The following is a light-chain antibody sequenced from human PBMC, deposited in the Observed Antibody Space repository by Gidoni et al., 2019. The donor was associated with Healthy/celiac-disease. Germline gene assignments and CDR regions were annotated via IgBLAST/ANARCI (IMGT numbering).Light chain of an antibody. V-gene: IGLV2-14*01. CDR1: SSDVGGYNY. CDR2: EVS. J-gene: IGLJ3*02. Sequence: QSALTQPASVSGSPGQSITISCTRTSSDVGGYNYVSWYQQHPGKAPKLMIYEVSNRPSGVSNRFPGSKSGNKGSMTISGRQAEDEADYYCSSYTSGSTLVFGGGTKLTVL. CDR3: SSYTSGSTLV.